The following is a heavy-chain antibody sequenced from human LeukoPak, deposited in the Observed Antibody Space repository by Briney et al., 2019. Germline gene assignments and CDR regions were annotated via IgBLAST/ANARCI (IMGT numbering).Heavy chain of an antibody. V-gene: IGHV4-4*07. Sequence: SETLSLTCTVSGGSISSYYWSWIRQPAGKGLGWIGRIYSSGSTSYNPSLKSRVTMSVDTSKNQFSLKLSPVTAADTAVYYCARGPRGYYYGMDVWGQGTTVTVSS. D-gene: IGHD3-16*01. CDR2: IYSSGST. CDR3: ARGPRGYYYGMDV. CDR1: GGSISSYY. J-gene: IGHJ6*02.